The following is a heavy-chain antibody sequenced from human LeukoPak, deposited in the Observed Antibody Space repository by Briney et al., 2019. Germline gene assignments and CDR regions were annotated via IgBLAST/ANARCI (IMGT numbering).Heavy chain of an antibody. J-gene: IGHJ4*02. CDR1: GYTFTNFY. V-gene: IGHV1-46*01. CDR2: INPSGANT. D-gene: IGHD2-2*01. Sequence: GASVKVSCKTSGYTFTNFYMHWVRQAPGQGLEWMGIINPSGANTGYAQKFQGRVTMTRDTSTSTVYMELSSLRSQDTAVYYCARDLVDCSSTSCYVPFDYWGQGTLVTVSS. CDR3: ARDLVDCSSTSCYVPFDY.